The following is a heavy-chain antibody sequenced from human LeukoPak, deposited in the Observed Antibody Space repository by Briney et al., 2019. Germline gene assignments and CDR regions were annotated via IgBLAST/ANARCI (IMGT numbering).Heavy chain of an antibody. D-gene: IGHD2-2*01. CDR3: AKDIVVVPAAKKVDY. J-gene: IGHJ4*02. V-gene: IGHV3-23*01. Sequence: GGSLRLSCAASGFTFSDYAMSWVRQAPGKGLEWVSGISGSGGSAHYADSVKGRFTISRDNSKNTLYLQMNSLRAEDTAVYYCAKDIVVVPAAKKVDYWGQGTLVTVSS. CDR2: ISGSGGSA. CDR1: GFTFSDYA.